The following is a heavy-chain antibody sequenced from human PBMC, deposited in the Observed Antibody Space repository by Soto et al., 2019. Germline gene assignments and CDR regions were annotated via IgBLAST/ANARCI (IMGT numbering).Heavy chain of an antibody. CDR1: GGTFSTSA. Sequence: QVQLMQSGAEVKKPRSSVKVSCKASGGTFSTSAISWVRQAPGEGLEWVGGIMPVFATPDYAQKFQGRVTISADESTTTAYLELTCLTTDDTAVYYCARDKDRQQLGGNYYYILDVWGQGTAITVSS. CDR3: ARDKDRQQLGGNYYYILDV. J-gene: IGHJ6*02. CDR2: IMPVFATP. D-gene: IGHD3-3*02. V-gene: IGHV1-69*12.